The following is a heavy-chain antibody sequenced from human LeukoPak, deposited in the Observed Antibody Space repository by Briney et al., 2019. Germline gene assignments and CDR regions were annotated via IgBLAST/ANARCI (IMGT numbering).Heavy chain of an antibody. CDR1: GDSITDYY. J-gene: IGHJ4*02. CDR3: ARTRDGDKFDY. CDR2: MYYSGNT. Sequence: SETLSLTCTVSGDSITDYYWSWLRQPPGKGLEWIGCMYYSGNTNYNPSLKSRVAMSIDTSKNQFSLNSSSVTATDTAVYYCARTRDGDKFDYWGQGTLVTVSS. V-gene: IGHV4-59*01. D-gene: IGHD5-24*01.